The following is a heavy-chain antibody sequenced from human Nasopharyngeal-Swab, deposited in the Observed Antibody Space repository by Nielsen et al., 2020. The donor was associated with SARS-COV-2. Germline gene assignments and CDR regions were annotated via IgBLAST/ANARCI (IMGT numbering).Heavy chain of an antibody. Sequence: SETLSLTCTVSGGSISSYYWSWIRQPPGKGLEWIGYIYYRGSTNSNPSLKSRVTISVDTSKNQFSLKLSSVTAADTAVYYCARHTVATPISHYFDYWGQGTLVTVSS. CDR1: GGSISSYY. CDR2: IYYRGST. D-gene: IGHD4-17*01. V-gene: IGHV4-59*08. CDR3: ARHTVATPISHYFDY. J-gene: IGHJ4*02.